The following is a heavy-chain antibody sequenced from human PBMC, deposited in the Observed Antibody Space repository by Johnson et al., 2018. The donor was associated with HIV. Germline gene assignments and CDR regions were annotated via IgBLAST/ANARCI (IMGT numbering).Heavy chain of an antibody. Sequence: VQLVESGGGLIQPGGSLRLSCAVSGLSVSINYITWVRQAPGKGLEWVSVIHSGGSTYYADSVEGRLTISRDNAKNSLYLQVNSLRAEDMTVYYCARVEELLRAFDVWGHGTMVIVSA. CDR3: ARVEELLRAFDV. V-gene: IGHV3-53*01. CDR1: GLSVSINY. D-gene: IGHD1-26*01. CDR2: IHSGGST. J-gene: IGHJ3*01.